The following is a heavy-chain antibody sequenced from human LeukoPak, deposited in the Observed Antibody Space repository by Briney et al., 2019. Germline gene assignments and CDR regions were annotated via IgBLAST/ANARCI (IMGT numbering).Heavy chain of an antibody. Sequence: GGSLRLSCAASGFTFSNHWMSWVRQAPGKGLEWVANIKQDGSEKYYVDSVKGRFTISRDNAKNSVYLQMDSLRVEDTAVYYCTEGGTITWVEDYWGQGTLVTVSS. CDR1: GFTFSNHW. V-gene: IGHV3-7*05. D-gene: IGHD3-16*01. CDR3: TEGGTITWVEDY. J-gene: IGHJ4*02. CDR2: IKQDGSEK.